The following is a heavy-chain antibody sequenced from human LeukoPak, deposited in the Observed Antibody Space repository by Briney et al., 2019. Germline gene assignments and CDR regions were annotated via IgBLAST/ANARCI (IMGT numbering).Heavy chain of an antibody. Sequence: GASVKVSCKASGYTFTGYYMHWVRQAPGQGLEWMGWINPNSGGTNYAQKFQGRVTMTRDTSISTAYMELSRLRSGDTAVYYCARYGDTAMATHQIDYWGQGTLVTVSS. D-gene: IGHD5-18*01. V-gene: IGHV1-2*02. CDR1: GYTFTGYY. CDR3: ARYGDTAMATHQIDY. CDR2: INPNSGGT. J-gene: IGHJ4*02.